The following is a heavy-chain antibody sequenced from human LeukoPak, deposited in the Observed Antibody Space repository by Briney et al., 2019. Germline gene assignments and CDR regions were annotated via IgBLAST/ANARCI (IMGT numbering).Heavy chain of an antibody. J-gene: IGHJ4*02. CDR3: ARGRVYYDSSGYNYFDY. D-gene: IGHD3-22*01. CDR1: GYTFTSYD. V-gene: IGHV1-8*01. CDR2: MNPNSGNT. Sequence: ASVKVSCKASGYTFTSYDINWVRQATGQGLEWMGWMNPNSGNTGYAQKFQGRVTMTRDTSISTAYMELSRLRSDDTAVYYCARGRVYYDSSGYNYFDYWGQGTLVTVSS.